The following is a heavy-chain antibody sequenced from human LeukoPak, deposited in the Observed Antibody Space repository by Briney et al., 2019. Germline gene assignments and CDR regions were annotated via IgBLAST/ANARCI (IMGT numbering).Heavy chain of an antibody. CDR1: GGSFSGYY. D-gene: IGHD3-10*01. J-gene: IGHJ6*02. CDR3: ARGSRYYYGSGSQKAYYYYGMDV. V-gene: IGHV4-34*01. Sequence: PSETLSLTCAVYGGSFSGYYWSWIRQPPGKGLEWIGEINHSGSTNYNPSLKSRVTISVDTSKNQFSLKLSSVTAADTAVYYCARGSRYYYGSGSQKAYYYYGMDVWGQGTTVTVSS. CDR2: INHSGST.